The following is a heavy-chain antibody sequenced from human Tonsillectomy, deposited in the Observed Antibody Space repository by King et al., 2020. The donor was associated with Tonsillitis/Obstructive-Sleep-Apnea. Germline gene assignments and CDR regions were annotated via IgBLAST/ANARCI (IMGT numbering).Heavy chain of an antibody. CDR1: GGTFSSYA. CDR3: ASDPHTGVTDPRFDY. V-gene: IGHV1-69*01. J-gene: IGHJ4*02. Sequence: VQLVESGAEVKKPGSSVKVSCKASGGTFSSYAISWVRQAHGQGLEWMGGIIPIFGTANYAQKFQGRVTINADESTSTAYMELSSLRSEDTAVYYCASDPHTGVTDPRFDYWGQGTLVTVSS. D-gene: IGHD2-21*02. CDR2: IIPIFGTA.